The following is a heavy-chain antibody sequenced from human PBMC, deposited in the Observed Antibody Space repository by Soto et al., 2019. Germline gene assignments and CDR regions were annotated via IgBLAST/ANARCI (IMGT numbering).Heavy chain of an antibody. CDR2: IYHSGST. D-gene: IGHD1-1*01. CDR3: ARDGGAVPPLAFDI. CDR1: GVSISSSNW. Sequence: SETLSLTCAIAGVSISSSNWWSRVRQPPGKGLEWIGEIYHSGSTNYNPFLKSRVTISVDKSKNQFSLKLSSVTAADTAVYYCARDGGAVPPLAFDILVQGTMVT. V-gene: IGHV4-4*02. J-gene: IGHJ3*02.